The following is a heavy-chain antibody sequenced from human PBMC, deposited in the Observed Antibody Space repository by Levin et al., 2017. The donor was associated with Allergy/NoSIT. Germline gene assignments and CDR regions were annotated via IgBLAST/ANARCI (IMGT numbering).Heavy chain of an antibody. J-gene: IGHJ6*02. V-gene: IGHV4-31*03. CDR3: ARDECAWFGECYGMDD. CDR2: ISYSGHA. Sequence: PSETLSLTCTVSGDSITRGDNYWSWIRQYPGKGLEWIGFISYSGHAHYNPSLKSRLSMSLDTSKNQFSLSLTSVTVAETAVYYCARDECAWFGECYGMDDWGQGTTVIVSS. D-gene: IGHD3-10*01. CDR1: GDSITRGDNY.